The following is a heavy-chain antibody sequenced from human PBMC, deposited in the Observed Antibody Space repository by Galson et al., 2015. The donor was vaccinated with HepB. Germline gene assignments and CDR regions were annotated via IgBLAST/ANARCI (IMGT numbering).Heavy chain of an antibody. CDR1: GFSLSTSGVA. D-gene: IGHD6-13*01. J-gene: IGHJ5*02. CDR2: IYWDDDK. V-gene: IGHV2-5*02. Sequence: PALVKPTQTLTLTCTFSGFSLSTSGVAVGWIRQPPGKALEWLALIYWDDDKRYRPSLNNRLTITKDTSKNQVVLTMTDMDPEDTATYYCAHVPWGSSWYYSWFDPWGQGTLVTVSS. CDR3: AHVPWGSSWYYSWFDP.